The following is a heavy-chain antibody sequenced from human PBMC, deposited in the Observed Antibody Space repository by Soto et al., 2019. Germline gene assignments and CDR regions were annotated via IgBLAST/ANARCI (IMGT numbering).Heavy chain of an antibody. CDR1: GFTFSTYA. D-gene: IGHD1-1*01. J-gene: IGHJ6*02. Sequence: EVQLLESGGGLVQPGGSLRLSCAASGFTFSTYAMNWVRQAPGNGLEWVSAISGSGGSIHYADSVKGRFTISRDNSKNTLYLQTNSLRDEDTAVYNCVKGYWKGDVWGQGTRVTVSS. CDR2: ISGSGGSI. CDR3: VKGYWKGDV. V-gene: IGHV3-23*01.